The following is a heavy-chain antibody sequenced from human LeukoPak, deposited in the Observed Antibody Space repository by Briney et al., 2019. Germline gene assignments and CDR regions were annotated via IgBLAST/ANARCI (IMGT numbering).Heavy chain of an antibody. CDR1: GYSISSGYY. J-gene: IGHJ5*02. CDR2: VFHSGIT. Sequence: SKTLSLTCSVSGYSISSGYYGGWIRQPPGEGLGWIGSVFHSGITYYKPSLKSRVTILVATSKNQFSLKLTSVTAADTAVYYCARSQARLGWFDPWGQGALVTVSS. CDR3: ARSQARLGWFDP. V-gene: IGHV4-38-2*02. D-gene: IGHD6-19*01.